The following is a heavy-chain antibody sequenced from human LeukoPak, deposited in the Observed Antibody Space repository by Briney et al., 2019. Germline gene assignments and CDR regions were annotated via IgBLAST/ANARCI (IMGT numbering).Heavy chain of an antibody. J-gene: IGHJ4*02. V-gene: IGHV3-43*02. CDR1: GFTFSSYW. CDR2: TSGDGITT. Sequence: GGSLRLSCAASGFTFSSYWMHWVRQAPGKGLEWVSLTSGDGITTYFADSVKGRFTISRDNSKSSLFLQMNSLRTEDTALYYCARDHVYGGADYWGQGTLVTVSS. CDR3: ARDHVYGGADY. D-gene: IGHD5/OR15-5a*01.